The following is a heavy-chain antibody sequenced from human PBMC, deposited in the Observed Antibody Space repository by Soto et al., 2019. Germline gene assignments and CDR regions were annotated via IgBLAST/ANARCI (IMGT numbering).Heavy chain of an antibody. CDR1: GFSFDDFV. CDR3: AKGVATAVPALDY. J-gene: IGHJ4*02. Sequence: GGSLRLSCVASGFSFDDFVMNWVRQRPGKGLEWVSSVSWNSGAKLYADSVKGRFAISRDSAKKSVYLQMNSLRPDDTAFYYCAKGVATAVPALDYWGQGTLVTSPQ. CDR2: VSWNSGAK. D-gene: IGHD2-21*02. V-gene: IGHV3-9*01.